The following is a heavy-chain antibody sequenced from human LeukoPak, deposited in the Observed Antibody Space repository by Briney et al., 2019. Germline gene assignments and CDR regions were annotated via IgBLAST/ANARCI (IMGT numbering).Heavy chain of an antibody. Sequence: GGSLRLSCAASGFTFSSYWMSWVRQAPGKGLEWVSSISSSSSYIYYADSVKGRFTISRDNAKNSLYLQMNSLRAEDTAVYYCARDLSSGWYSQYWGQGTLVTVSS. CDR3: ARDLSSGWYSQY. CDR2: ISSSSSYI. D-gene: IGHD6-19*01. J-gene: IGHJ4*02. V-gene: IGHV3-21*01. CDR1: GFTFSSYW.